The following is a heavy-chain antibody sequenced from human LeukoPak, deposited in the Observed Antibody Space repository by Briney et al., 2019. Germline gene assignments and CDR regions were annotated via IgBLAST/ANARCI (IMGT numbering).Heavy chain of an antibody. Sequence: GASVKVSCKASGYTFTSYGISWVRQAPGQGLEWMGWISAYNGNTNYAQKLQGRVTMTTDTSTSTAYMELRSLRSDDTAVYYCARSSGGRIVPAAIYYYGMDVWGQGTTVTVSS. V-gene: IGHV1-18*01. CDR1: GYTFTSYG. CDR2: ISAYNGNT. J-gene: IGHJ6*02. D-gene: IGHD2-2*01. CDR3: ARSSGGRIVPAAIYYYGMDV.